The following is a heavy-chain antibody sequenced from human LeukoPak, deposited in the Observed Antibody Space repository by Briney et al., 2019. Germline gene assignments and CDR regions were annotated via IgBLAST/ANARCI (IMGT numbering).Heavy chain of an antibody. CDR1: GYTFTGYY. V-gene: IGHV1-2*02. J-gene: IGHJ5*01. Sequence: ASMKVSCKASGYTFTGYYMHWVREAPGQGLEWMGWTNPNSGGTSYAQKFQGRVTMTRDTSINTAYMELSSLRSDDTAVYYCARGDCVNGVCYLLRDSWGQGTLVTVSS. CDR2: TNPNSGGT. CDR3: ARGDCVNGVCYLLRDS. D-gene: IGHD2-8*01.